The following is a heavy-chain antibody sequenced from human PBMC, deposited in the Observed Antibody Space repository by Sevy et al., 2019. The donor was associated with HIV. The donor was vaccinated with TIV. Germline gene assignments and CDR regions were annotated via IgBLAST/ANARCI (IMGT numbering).Heavy chain of an antibody. J-gene: IGHJ4*02. CDR2: IYYRGST. CDR3: ARHGVYGDSHFDY. D-gene: IGHD4-17*01. Sequence: SETLSLTCTVSGGSISSYYWSWIRQPPGKGLEWIGYIYYRGSTNYNPSLKSRVTISVDTSKNQFSLKLSSVTAADTAVYYCARHGVYGDSHFDYWGQGTLFTVSS. CDR1: GGSISSYY. V-gene: IGHV4-59*08.